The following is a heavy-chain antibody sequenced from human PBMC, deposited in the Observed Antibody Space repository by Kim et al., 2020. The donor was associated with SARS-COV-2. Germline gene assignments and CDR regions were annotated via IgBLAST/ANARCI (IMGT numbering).Heavy chain of an antibody. V-gene: IGHV4-31*03. CDR1: GGSISSGGYY. J-gene: IGHJ4*02. CDR2: IYYSGST. CDR3: ARVRAERWLPKAASIFDY. D-gene: IGHD5-12*01. Sequence: SETLSLTCTVSGGSISSGGYYWSWIRQHPGKGLEWIGYIYYSGSTYYNPSLKSRVTISVDTSKNQFSLKLSSVTAADTAVYYCARVRAERWLPKAASIFDYWGRGALVTVSS.